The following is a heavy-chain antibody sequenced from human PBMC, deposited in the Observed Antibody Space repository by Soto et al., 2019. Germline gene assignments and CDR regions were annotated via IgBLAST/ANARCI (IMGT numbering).Heavy chain of an antibody. J-gene: IGHJ5*02. CDR1: GGSISSYY. V-gene: IGHV4-59*01. CDR2: IYYSGST. Sequence: PSETLSLTCTVSGGSISSYYWSWIRQPPGKGLEWIGYIYYSGSTNYNPSLKSRVTISVDTSKNQFSLKLSSVTAADAAVYYCARTLAYYDFWSDREQGFDPWGQGTLVTVSS. CDR3: ARTLAYYDFWSDREQGFDP. D-gene: IGHD3-3*01.